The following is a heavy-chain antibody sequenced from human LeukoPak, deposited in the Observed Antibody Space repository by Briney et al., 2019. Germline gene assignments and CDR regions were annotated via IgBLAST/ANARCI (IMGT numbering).Heavy chain of an antibody. CDR2: IYYSGST. V-gene: IGHV4-39*07. CDR3: ARDAVLDNSWFDP. J-gene: IGHJ5*02. D-gene: IGHD3-9*01. CDR1: GRSISSRNYY. Sequence: SETLSLTCTVSGRSISSRNYYWGWIRQPPGKGLEWIGSIYYSGSTYYNPSLKSRVTISGDTSRNQFSLRLDSVTAADTAVYYCARDAVLDNSWFDPWGQGTLVTVSS.